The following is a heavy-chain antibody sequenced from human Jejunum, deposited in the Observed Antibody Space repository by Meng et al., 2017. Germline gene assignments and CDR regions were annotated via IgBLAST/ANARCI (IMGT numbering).Heavy chain of an antibody. Sequence: GESLKISCAASGFIFSNHYMTWVRQAPGKGLEWVANINGDGTGEYYVDSVKGRFTISRDNAKNSLYLQMNSLRAEDTAMYYCARGAYLGFWGQGTKVTVSS. V-gene: IGHV3-7*01. J-gene: IGHJ4*01. CDR3: ARGAYLGF. CDR2: INGDGTGE. CDR1: GFIFSNHY. D-gene: IGHD2-2*01.